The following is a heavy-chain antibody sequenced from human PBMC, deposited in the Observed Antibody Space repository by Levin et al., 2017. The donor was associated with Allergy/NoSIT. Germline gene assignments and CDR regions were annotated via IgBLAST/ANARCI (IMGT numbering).Heavy chain of an antibody. D-gene: IGHD3-9*01. Sequence: KISCKASGGTFSSYAISWVRQAPGQGLEWMGGIIPIFGTANYAQKFQGRVTITADESTSTAYMELSSLRSEDTAVYYCARSPTYYDILTGFWFDPWGQGTLVTVSS. J-gene: IGHJ5*02. CDR3: ARSPTYYDILTGFWFDP. CDR2: IIPIFGTA. CDR1: GGTFSSYA. V-gene: IGHV1-69*01.